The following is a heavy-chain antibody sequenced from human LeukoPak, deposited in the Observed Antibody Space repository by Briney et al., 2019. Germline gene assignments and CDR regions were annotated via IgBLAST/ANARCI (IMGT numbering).Heavy chain of an antibody. CDR2: IKQDGSEK. Sequence: GALRLSCAASGFTFSSYWMSWVRQAPGKGLEWVANIKQDGSEKYYVDSVKGRFTISRDNAKNSLYLQMNSLRAEDTAVYYCARTYSSSWGDYFDYWGQGTLVTVSS. CDR3: ARTYSSSWGDYFDY. D-gene: IGHD6-13*01. J-gene: IGHJ4*02. V-gene: IGHV3-7*01. CDR1: GFTFSSYW.